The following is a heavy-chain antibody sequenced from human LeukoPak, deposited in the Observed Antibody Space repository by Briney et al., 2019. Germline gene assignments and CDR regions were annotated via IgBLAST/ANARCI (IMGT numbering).Heavy chain of an antibody. V-gene: IGHV4-39*01. CDR3: AKSGGYGLIDC. J-gene: IGHJ4*02. CDR1: GVSISGSGHY. CDR2: IYHTGST. D-gene: IGHD1-26*01. Sequence: SETLSLTCAVSGVSISGSGHYWGWIRQPPGKGLEWIGNIYHTGSTYYNASLQSRVTISIDTSKNQFSLRLNSVTAADTAMYYCAKSGGYGLIDCWGQGTLVTVSS.